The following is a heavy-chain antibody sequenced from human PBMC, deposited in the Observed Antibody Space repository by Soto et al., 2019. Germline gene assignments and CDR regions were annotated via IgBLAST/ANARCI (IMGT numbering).Heavy chain of an antibody. J-gene: IGHJ2*01. CDR3: AKRTTGWYFDL. CDR2: ISGSGGST. V-gene: IGHV3-23*01. Sequence: PGGSLRLSCAASGFTFSNAWMSWVRQAPGKGLEWVSVISGSGGSTYYADSVKGRFTISRDNSKNTLYLQMNSLRAEDTAVYYCAKRTTGWYFDLWGRGTLVTVSS. CDR1: GFTFSNAW.